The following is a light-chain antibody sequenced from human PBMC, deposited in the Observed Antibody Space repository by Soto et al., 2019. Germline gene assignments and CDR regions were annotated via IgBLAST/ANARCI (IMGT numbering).Light chain of an antibody. Sequence: EIVLAQSRATLSLFGGESGSLWWRASQSVSSYLAWYQQKPGQAPRLLLYDASNRATGIPARFSGSGSGTDFTLTISSLEPEDFAVYYGQQRSNWPPSTFGQGTRLEIK. V-gene: IGKV3-11*01. CDR1: QSVSSY. CDR3: QQRSNWPPST. CDR2: DAS. J-gene: IGKJ5*01.